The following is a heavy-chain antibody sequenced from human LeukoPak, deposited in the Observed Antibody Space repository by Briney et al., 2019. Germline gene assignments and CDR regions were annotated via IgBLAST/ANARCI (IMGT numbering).Heavy chain of an antibody. V-gene: IGHV4-59*01. Sequence: SETLSLTCTVSGGSISSYYWSWIRQPPGKGLEWIGYIYYSGSTNYNPSLKSRVTISVDTSKDQFSLKLSSVTAADTAVYYCARDRGYSYRAFDIWGQGTMVTVSS. CDR3: ARDRGYSYRAFDI. D-gene: IGHD5-18*01. CDR1: GGSISSYY. J-gene: IGHJ3*02. CDR2: IYYSGST.